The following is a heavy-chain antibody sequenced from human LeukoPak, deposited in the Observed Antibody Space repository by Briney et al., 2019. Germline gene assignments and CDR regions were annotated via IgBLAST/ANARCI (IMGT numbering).Heavy chain of an antibody. CDR1: GYTFTGYY. V-gene: IGHV1-2*02. CDR3: ARNRGLLWFGELLYYFDY. D-gene: IGHD3-10*01. J-gene: IGHJ4*02. Sequence: ASVKVSCKASGYTFTGYYTHWVRQAPGQGLEWMGWINPNSGGTNYAQKFQGRVTMTRDTSISTAYMELSRLRSDGTAVYYCARNRGLLWFGELLYYFDYWGQGTLVTVSS. CDR2: INPNSGGT.